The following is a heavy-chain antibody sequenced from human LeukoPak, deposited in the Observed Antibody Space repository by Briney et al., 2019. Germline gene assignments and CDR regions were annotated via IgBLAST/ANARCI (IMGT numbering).Heavy chain of an antibody. V-gene: IGHV3-23*01. CDR3: TKWNGYGSD. J-gene: IGHJ4*02. CDR1: GFAISTYG. CDR2: FSDGGTT. Sequence: GASLRLSCAASGFAISTYGVTWVRHGPGKGLEWVSGFSDGGTTHYRDSVKGRFTISRDIYKNTLYLQMNSLRVEDTAVYFCTKWNGYGSDWGQGTLVTVSS. D-gene: IGHD3-10*01.